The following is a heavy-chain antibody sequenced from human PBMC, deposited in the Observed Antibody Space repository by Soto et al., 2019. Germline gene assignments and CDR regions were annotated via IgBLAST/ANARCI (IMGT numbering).Heavy chain of an antibody. V-gene: IGHV1-69*04. Sequence: SVKVSCKASGGTFSSYTIIWVRQAPGQGLEWMGRIIPILGIANYAQKFQGRVTITADKSTSTAYMELSSLRSEDTAVYYCARDPRLDYGDYDHAFDIWGQGTMVTVSS. CDR2: IIPILGIA. J-gene: IGHJ3*02. CDR3: ARDPRLDYGDYDHAFDI. D-gene: IGHD4-17*01. CDR1: GGTFSSYT.